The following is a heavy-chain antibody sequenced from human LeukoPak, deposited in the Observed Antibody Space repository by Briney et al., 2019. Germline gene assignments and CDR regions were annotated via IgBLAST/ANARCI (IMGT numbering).Heavy chain of an antibody. J-gene: IGHJ6*03. D-gene: IGHD2-2*01. CDR1: GFTFSSYA. CDR2: ISYDGSNK. CDR3: ARDGVVVVVPAAIGDYYYYMDV. V-gene: IGHV3-30-3*01. Sequence: GGSLRLSCAASGFTFSSYAMHWVRQAPGKGLERVAVISYDGSNKYYADSVKGRFTISRDNSKNTLYLQMNSLRAEDTAVYYCARDGVVVVVPAAIGDYYYYMDVWGKGTTVTVSS.